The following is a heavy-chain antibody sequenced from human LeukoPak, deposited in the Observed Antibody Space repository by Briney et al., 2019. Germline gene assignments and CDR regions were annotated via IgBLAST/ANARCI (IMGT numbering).Heavy chain of an antibody. D-gene: IGHD2-2*01. J-gene: IGHJ4*02. V-gene: IGHV1-2*02. CDR3: ARVMPAAIPPETFDY. CDR1: GYTFTGYY. Sequence: ASVKVSCKASGYTFTGYYMHWVRQAPGQGLEWMGWINPNSGGTNYAQKFQGRVTMTRDTSISTAYMELSRLRSDDTAVYYCARVMPAAIPPETFDYWGQGTLVTVSS. CDR2: INPNSGGT.